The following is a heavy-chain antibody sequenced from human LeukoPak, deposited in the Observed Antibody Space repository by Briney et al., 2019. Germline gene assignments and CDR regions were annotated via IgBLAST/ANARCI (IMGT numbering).Heavy chain of an antibody. J-gene: IGHJ4*02. CDR3: ARDGHTVVTPGYFDY. CDR1: GFTFSSYS. CDR2: ISSSSSYI. D-gene: IGHD2-21*02. V-gene: IGHV3-21*01. Sequence: GGSLRLSCAASGFTFSSYSMNWVRQAPGKGLEWVSSISSSSSYIYYADSVKGRFTISRDNAKNPLYLQMNSLRAEDTAVYYCARDGHTVVTPGYFDYWGQGTLVTVSS.